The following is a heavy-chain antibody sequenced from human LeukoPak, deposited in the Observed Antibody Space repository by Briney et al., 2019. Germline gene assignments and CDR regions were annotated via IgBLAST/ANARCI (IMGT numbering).Heavy chain of an antibody. Sequence: GASVKVSCKASGGTFSSYAISWVRQAPGQGLEWMGGIIPIFGTANYAQKFQGRVTITADESTSTAYMELSSLRSEDTAVYYCARVGYYCDSSGYYAPYYYYYYMDVWGKGTTVTVSS. CDR1: GGTFSSYA. V-gene: IGHV1-69*13. CDR2: IIPIFGTA. CDR3: ARVGYYCDSSGYYAPYYYYYYMDV. D-gene: IGHD3-22*01. J-gene: IGHJ6*03.